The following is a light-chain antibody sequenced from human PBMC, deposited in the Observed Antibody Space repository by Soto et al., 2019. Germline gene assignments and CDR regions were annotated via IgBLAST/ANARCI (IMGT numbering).Light chain of an antibody. CDR1: QSVSSY. CDR3: QQRNSWPPTFT. Sequence: EIVLTQSPATLSLSPGERATLSCRASQSVSSYLAWYQQKPGQAPRLLIYGASTRATGIPARFSGSGSGTEFTLTISSLQSEDFAVYYCQQRNSWPPTFTFGQGTKVDI. V-gene: IGKV3-11*01. J-gene: IGKJ1*01. CDR2: GAS.